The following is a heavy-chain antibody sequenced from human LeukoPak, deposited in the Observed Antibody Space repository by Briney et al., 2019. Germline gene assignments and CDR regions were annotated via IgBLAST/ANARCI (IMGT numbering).Heavy chain of an antibody. CDR3: ASLRERSYYARGFDY. J-gene: IGHJ4*02. CDR2: IYYSGST. V-gene: IGHV4-39*01. CDR1: GGSISSRSYY. Sequence: SETLSLTCTVSGGSISSRSYYWGWIRQPPGKGLEWIGSIYYSGSTYYNPSLKGRVTISVDTSKNQFSLKLSSVTAADTAVFYCASLRERSYYARGFDYWGQGTLVTVSS. D-gene: IGHD1-26*01.